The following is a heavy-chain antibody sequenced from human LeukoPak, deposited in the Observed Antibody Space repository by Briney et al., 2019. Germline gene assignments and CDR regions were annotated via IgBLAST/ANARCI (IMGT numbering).Heavy chain of an antibody. J-gene: IGHJ3*02. CDR2: IKQDGSER. D-gene: IGHD1-26*01. V-gene: IGHV3-7*01. Sequence: GGSLILSCAASGFTFSNFWMSWVRQAPGKGLEWVANIKQDGSERYFVDSVKGRFTSSRDNAKNSLYLQMSSLRAEDTAVYYCARDRYSGTYLGASDIWGQGTMVTVSS. CDR1: GFTFSNFW. CDR3: ARDRYSGTYLGASDI.